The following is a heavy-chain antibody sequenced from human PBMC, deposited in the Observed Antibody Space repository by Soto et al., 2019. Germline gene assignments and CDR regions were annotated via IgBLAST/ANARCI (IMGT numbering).Heavy chain of an antibody. CDR3: VKEGSGWSYLDP. V-gene: IGHV4-4*02. J-gene: IGHJ5*02. D-gene: IGHD6-19*01. Sequence: QVQLQESGPGVVKPSGTLSLSCIVSSGSISSTNWWSWVRQPPGRGLEWIGAIYHSGSINYNPSLGSRVTISVDKSKNQFSLNLISVTAADTAVYFCVKEGSGWSYLDPWGQGILVTVSS. CDR1: SGSISSTNW. CDR2: IYHSGSI.